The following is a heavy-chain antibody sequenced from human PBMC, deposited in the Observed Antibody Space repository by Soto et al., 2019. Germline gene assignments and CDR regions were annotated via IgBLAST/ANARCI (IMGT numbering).Heavy chain of an antibody. CDR2: INHSGIT. J-gene: IGHJ4*02. V-gene: IGHV4-34*01. CDR3: AIGPRMWLAGGGY. D-gene: IGHD6-19*01. Sequence: LSLTCAVYGVSFSGYYWSWIRQPPGKGLEWLGEINHSGITDYNPSLKSRITISIDTSKKQFSLKLNSVTAADTAVYYCAIGPRMWLAGGGYWGQGTQVTVSS. CDR1: GVSFSGYY.